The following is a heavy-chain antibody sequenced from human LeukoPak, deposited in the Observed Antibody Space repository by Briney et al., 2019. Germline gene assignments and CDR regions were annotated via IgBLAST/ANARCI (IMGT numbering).Heavy chain of an antibody. D-gene: IGHD2-15*01. V-gene: IGHV3-23*01. CDR1: GFIFRDHA. CDR3: AKDPGVHSVVATTWSGAVDY. Sequence: GGSLRLSCAASGFIFRDHAMSWVRQAPGKGLEWVSSISISGGSPYYADSVKGRFTISRDNPKNTLYLQMNSLRVEDTAVYYRAKDPGVHSVVATTWSGAVDYWGQGTLVTVSS. CDR2: ISISGGSP. J-gene: IGHJ4*02.